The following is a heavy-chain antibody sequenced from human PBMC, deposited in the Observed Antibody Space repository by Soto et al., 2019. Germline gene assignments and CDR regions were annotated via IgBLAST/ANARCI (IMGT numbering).Heavy chain of an antibody. J-gene: IGHJ4*02. V-gene: IGHV1-69*02. Sequence: QVQLVQSGAEVKKPGSSVKVSCKASGGTFSSYTISWVRQAPGQGLEWMGRIIPILGIANYAQKFQGRVTITADKSTSTAYMELSSLRSEDTAVYYCARGPYGGNVSYWGQGTLVTVSS. CDR1: GGTFSSYT. CDR3: ARGPYGGNVSY. CDR2: IIPILGIA. D-gene: IGHD4-17*01.